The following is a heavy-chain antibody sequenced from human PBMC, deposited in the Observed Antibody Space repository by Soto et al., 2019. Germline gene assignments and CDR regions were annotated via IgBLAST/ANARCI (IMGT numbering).Heavy chain of an antibody. CDR3: ARPRTYNWNDPFDY. V-gene: IGHV1-3*01. CDR2: ITAGNGNT. J-gene: IGHJ4*02. D-gene: IGHD1-20*01. CDR1: GYTFTNYA. Sequence: ASVKVSCKASGYTFTNYAIHWVRQAPGQRLEWMGWITAGNGNTAYSQKFQGRVTITGDTSASAAYMELSSLRSEDTAVYYCARPRTYNWNDPFDYWGQGTLVTVSS.